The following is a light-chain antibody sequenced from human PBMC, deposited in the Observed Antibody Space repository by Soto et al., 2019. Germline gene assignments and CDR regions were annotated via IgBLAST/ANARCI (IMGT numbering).Light chain of an antibody. CDR1: SSDVGPYIY. CDR2: EVN. J-gene: IGLJ1*01. CDR3: SAYSDIDTKV. V-gene: IGLV2-14*03. Sequence: QSVLTQPASVSGSPGQSITISCGGTSSDVGPYIYVSWYQQFPGKAPKLILYEVNNRPSGVSNRFSGSKSDTTASLTISGLQPEDEADYYCSAYSDIDTKVFGTGTKVTVL.